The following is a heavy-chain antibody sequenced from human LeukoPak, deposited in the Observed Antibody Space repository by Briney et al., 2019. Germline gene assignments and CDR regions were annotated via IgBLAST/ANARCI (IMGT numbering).Heavy chain of an antibody. V-gene: IGHV1-2*02. CDR3: ARAYRSVPVRITPMVIVIPLFEY. Sequence: ASVTVCCNASAYTFTDYYMNWKRQAPGQGLEWMGWINPNSGDTNYAQEFQGRVTMTRDTSISTAYMELRRLRSEHTAVYYCARAYRSVPVRITPMVIVIPLFEYWGQGTLVTVSS. J-gene: IGHJ4*02. CDR1: AYTFTDYY. D-gene: IGHD3-16*02. CDR2: INPNSGDT.